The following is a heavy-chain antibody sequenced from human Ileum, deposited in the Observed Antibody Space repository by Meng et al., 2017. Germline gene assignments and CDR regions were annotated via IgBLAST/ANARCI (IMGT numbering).Heavy chain of an antibody. CDR3: ARDHWGSLDY. Sequence: QGQLEESGPGLVRPSATLSLICTVSGGSVSTSDYQWGWIRQPPGKGLEWIGYAGTNYNPSLKSRVTISVDTSKRQFSLKLTSVTAADTAVYYCARDHWGSLDYWGQGILVTVSS. D-gene: IGHD7-27*01. J-gene: IGHJ4*02. CDR1: GGSVSTSDYQ. V-gene: IGHV4-61*08. CDR2: AGT.